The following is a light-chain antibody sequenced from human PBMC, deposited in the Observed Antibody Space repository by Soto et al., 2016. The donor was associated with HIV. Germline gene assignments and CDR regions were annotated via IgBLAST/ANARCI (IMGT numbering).Light chain of an antibody. CDR1: QDISNY. CDR3: QQRFT. J-gene: IGKJ3*01. Sequence: DIQMTQSPSSLSASVGDRVTITCQASQDISNYLNWYQLKPGKAPKLLIYDASNLETGVPSRFSGSGSGTYFTFTISSLQPEDIATYYCQQRFTFGPGTKVDIK. CDR2: DAS. V-gene: IGKV1-33*01.